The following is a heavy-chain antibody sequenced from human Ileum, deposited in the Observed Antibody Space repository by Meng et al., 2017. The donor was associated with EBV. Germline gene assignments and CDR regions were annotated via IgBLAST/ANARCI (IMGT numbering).Heavy chain of an antibody. CDR2: VDDSGA. Sequence: QVQVQKAGPGLVKPSETLYLTCSVAGDFVSGNNSHWCWIRQPPGKGLEWSGFVDDSGAKYNPSLNSRVTISIDTARNHFVLTLTSVTAADTAVYYCAFYFVGRGGTGSWGQGTLVTVST. D-gene: IGHD2-8*02. V-gene: IGHV4-61*03. CDR3: AFYFVGRGGTGS. CDR1: GDFVSGNNSH. J-gene: IGHJ5*02.